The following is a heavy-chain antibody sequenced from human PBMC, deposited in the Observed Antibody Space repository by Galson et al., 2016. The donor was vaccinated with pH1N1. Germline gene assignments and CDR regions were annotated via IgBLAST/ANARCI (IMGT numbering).Heavy chain of an antibody. D-gene: IGHD3-22*01. J-gene: IGHJ2*01. CDR3: AREDYYDTDLSDWYFDL. Sequence: SVMVSCKASGGTFGSYGINWVRQAPGQGLEWMGGIIPIFNTTKYAQNFQGRVTITADESTTTAYMELSSLRSEDTAVYYCAREDYYDTDLSDWYFDLWGRGTLLTVSS. CDR2: IIPIFNTT. V-gene: IGHV1-69*13. CDR1: GGTFGSYG.